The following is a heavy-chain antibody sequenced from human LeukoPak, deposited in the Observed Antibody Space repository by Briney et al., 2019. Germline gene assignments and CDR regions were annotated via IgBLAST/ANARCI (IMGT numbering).Heavy chain of an antibody. CDR2: IYYSGST. V-gene: IGHV4-30-4*08. Sequence: TASETLSHTCTVSGGSISSGDYYWSWIRQPPGKGLEWIGYIYYSGSTYYNPSLKSRVTISVDTSKNQFSLKLSSVTAADTAVYYCAREQYDFWSGYYKGLDYWGQGTLVTVSS. CDR3: AREQYDFWSGYYKGLDY. D-gene: IGHD3-3*01. J-gene: IGHJ4*02. CDR1: GGSISSGDYY.